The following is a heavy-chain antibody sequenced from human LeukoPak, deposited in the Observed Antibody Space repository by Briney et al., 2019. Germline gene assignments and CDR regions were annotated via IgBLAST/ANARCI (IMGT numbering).Heavy chain of an antibody. CDR2: IYYSGST. V-gene: IGHV4-59*01. CDR1: GGSISSYY. CDR3: ATGDGSSTTVDAFDI. D-gene: IGHD2-2*01. Sequence: SETLSLTCTVSGGSISSYYWSWIRQPPGKGLDWIGYIYYSGSTNYNPSLKSRVTISVDTSKNQFSLKLSSVTAADTAVYYCATGDGSSTTVDAFDIWGQGTMVTVSS. J-gene: IGHJ3*02.